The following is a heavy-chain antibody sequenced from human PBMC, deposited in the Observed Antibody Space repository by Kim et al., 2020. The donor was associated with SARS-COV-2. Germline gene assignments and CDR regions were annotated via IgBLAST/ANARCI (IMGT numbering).Heavy chain of an antibody. V-gene: IGHV3-7*01. D-gene: IGHD3-10*01. J-gene: IGHJ4*02. CDR2: IKQDGSEK. Sequence: GGSLRLSCAASGFTFSSFWMRWVRQAPGKGLEWVANIKQDGSEKYYVDSVKGRFTISRDNAKNSLYLQMNSLRAEDTAVYYCARDWDYGSGSYYIPPLFYWGQGTLVTVSS. CDR3: ARDWDYGSGSYYIPPLFY. CDR1: GFTFSSFW.